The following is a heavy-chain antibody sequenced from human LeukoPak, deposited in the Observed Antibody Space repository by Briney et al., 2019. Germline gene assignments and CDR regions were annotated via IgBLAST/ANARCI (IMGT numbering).Heavy chain of an antibody. Sequence: ASVKVSCKASGYTFTGYYIHWVRQAPGQGLEWMGWINPNNGGTNYAQKFQGRVTMTRDTPISTAYMELNRLTSDDTAVYYCARDKYTGYETFDYWGQGTLVTVSS. CDR1: GYTFTGYY. V-gene: IGHV1-2*02. CDR3: ARDKYTGYETFDY. J-gene: IGHJ4*02. CDR2: INPNNGGT. D-gene: IGHD5-12*01.